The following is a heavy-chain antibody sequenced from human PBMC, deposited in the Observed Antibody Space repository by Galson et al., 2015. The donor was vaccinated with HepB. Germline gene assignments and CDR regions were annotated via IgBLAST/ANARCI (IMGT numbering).Heavy chain of an antibody. CDR3: AKGPTTITIRYYFDY. J-gene: IGHJ4*02. CDR2: ISYDGSNK. Sequence: LRLSCAASGFTFSSYGMHWVRQAPGKGLEWVAVISYDGSNKYYADSVKGRFTISRDNSKNTLYLQMNSLRAEDTAVYYCAKGPTTITIRYYFDYWGQGTLVTVSS. D-gene: IGHD3-9*01. CDR1: GFTFSSYG. V-gene: IGHV3-30*18.